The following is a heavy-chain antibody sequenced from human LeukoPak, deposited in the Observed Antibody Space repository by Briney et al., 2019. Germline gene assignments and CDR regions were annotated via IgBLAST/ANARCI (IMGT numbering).Heavy chain of an antibody. CDR3: ARRIGRGYAFDY. CDR2: INPNSGGT. J-gene: IGHJ4*02. CDR1: GYTFTGYY. V-gene: IGHV1-2*02. D-gene: IGHD5-12*01. Sequence: GASVKVSCKASGYTFTGYYMHWVRQAPGQGLEWMGWINPNSGGTNYAQKFQGRVTMTRDTSISTAYMELSRLRSEDTAVYYCARRIGRGYAFDYWGQGTLVTVSS.